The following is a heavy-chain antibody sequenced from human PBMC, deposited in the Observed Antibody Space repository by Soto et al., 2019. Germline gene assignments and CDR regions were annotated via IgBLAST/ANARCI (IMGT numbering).Heavy chain of an antibody. CDR2: IYCTGST. D-gene: IGHD3-3*01. CDR3: ARDDGYYRLYDY. CDR1: GGSISSGDYF. Sequence: SETLSLTCTVSGGSISSGDYFWSWVRQSPGKGLEWIGYIYCTGSTSYNPSLKSRITMSVDTSKNQFSLKVSSVTAADTAVYFCARDDGYYRLYDYWGQGTLVTVSS. J-gene: IGHJ4*02. V-gene: IGHV4-30-4*01.